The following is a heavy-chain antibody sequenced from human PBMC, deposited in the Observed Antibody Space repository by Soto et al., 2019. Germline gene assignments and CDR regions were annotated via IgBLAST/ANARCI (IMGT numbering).Heavy chain of an antibody. CDR1: GFSLSTSGVG. V-gene: IGHV2-5*02. D-gene: IGHD2-21*01. CDR3: ALWGGGGEGDRLDY. Sequence: SGPTLVNPTQTLTLTCTFSGFSLSTSGVGVGWIRQPPGKALEWLALIYWDDDKRYSPSLKSRLTITKDTSKNQVVLTMTNMDPVDTATYYCALWGGGGEGDRLDYWGQGTLVIVSS. J-gene: IGHJ4*02. CDR2: IYWDDDK.